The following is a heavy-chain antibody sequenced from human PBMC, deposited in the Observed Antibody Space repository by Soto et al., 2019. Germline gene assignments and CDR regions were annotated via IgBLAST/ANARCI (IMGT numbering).Heavy chain of an antibody. CDR3: ARAYLSSGWYPLGY. J-gene: IGHJ4*02. Sequence: QVQLQESGPGLVKPSQTLSLTCTVSGGSISSGGYYWSWIRQHPGKGLEWIGYIYYSGSTYYSPSLKSRVTISVDTSKNQFALKLSSVTAADTAVYYCARAYLSSGWYPLGYWGQGTLVTVSS. V-gene: IGHV4-31*03. D-gene: IGHD6-19*01. CDR2: IYYSGST. CDR1: GGSISSGGYY.